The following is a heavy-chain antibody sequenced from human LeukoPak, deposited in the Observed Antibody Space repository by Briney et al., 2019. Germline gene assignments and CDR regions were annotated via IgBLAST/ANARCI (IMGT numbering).Heavy chain of an antibody. Sequence: SETLSLTCTVSGGSLTSGGYHWGWIRQSPGKGLEWIGNTYYTGSAYYRPSLQSRVSISVDTSKKEFSLKLTSVTAADTAAYYCARDRDGYAYSFDYWGQGTMVTVSS. CDR1: GGSLTSGGYH. J-gene: IGHJ4*02. D-gene: IGHD5-24*01. V-gene: IGHV4-39*02. CDR3: ARDRDGYAYSFDY. CDR2: TYYTGSA.